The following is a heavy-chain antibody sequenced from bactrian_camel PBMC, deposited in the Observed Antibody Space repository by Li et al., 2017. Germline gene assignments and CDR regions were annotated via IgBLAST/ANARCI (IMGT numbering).Heavy chain of an antibody. CDR3: AAATGLY. CDR1: GYHFTKYS. J-gene: IGHJ4*01. CDR2: IHSGGSTT. V-gene: IGHV3S31*01. Sequence: VQLVESGGGSVESGGSLTLTCTLGGYHFTKYSMGWFRQAPGKGLEWISVIHSGGSTTFYADSVKGRFTISKDNAKSTLYLQMNSLKVEDTAVYYCAAATGLYWGQGTQVTVS.